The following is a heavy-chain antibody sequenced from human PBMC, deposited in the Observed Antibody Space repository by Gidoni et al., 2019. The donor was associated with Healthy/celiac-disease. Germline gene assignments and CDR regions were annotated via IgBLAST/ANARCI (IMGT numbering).Heavy chain of an antibody. V-gene: IGHV4-34*01. CDR2: INHSGST. CDR3: ARAGPAAQYGNWFDP. Sequence: QVQLQQWGAGLLKPSETLSLTCAVYGGSFSGYYWSWIRQPPGKGLEWIGEINHSGSTNYNPSLKSRVTISVDTSKNQFSLKLSSVTAADTAVYYCARAGPAAQYGNWFDPWGQGTLVTVSS. CDR1: GGSFSGYY. J-gene: IGHJ5*02. D-gene: IGHD2-2*01.